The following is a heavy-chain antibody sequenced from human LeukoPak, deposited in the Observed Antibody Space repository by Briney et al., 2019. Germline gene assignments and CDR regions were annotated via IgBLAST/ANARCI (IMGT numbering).Heavy chain of an antibody. CDR2: ISYDGSNK. D-gene: IGHD3-10*02. J-gene: IGHJ6*04. Sequence: GGSLRLSCAPSRFTFSNFAMHWVRQAPGKGLEGVAVISYDGSNKYYAESVKGRFTISRDNSKNTLYLQMNSLRAEDTAVYYCAELGITMIGGVWGKGTTVTSSS. CDR3: AELGITMIGGV. V-gene: IGHV3-30*04. CDR1: RFTFSNFA.